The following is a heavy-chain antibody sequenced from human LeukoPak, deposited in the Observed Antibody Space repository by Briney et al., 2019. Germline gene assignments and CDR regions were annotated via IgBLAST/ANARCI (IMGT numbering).Heavy chain of an antibody. CDR2: IDTNTGNP. V-gene: IGHV7-4-1*02. D-gene: IGHD1-20*01. J-gene: IGHJ6*02. Sequence: ASVKVSCKASGYTFTNYTINWVRLAPGQGLEWMGWIDTNTGNPTYAQGFAGRFVFSLDTSVTTTYLQISSLKAEDTAVYYCTRDRANNWSPQYYGMDVWGQGTTVTVSS. CDR3: TRDRANNWSPQYYGMDV. CDR1: GYTFTNYT.